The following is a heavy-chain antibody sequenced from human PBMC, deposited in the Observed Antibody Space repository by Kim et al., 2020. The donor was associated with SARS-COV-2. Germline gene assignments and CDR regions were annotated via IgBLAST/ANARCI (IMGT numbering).Heavy chain of an antibody. D-gene: IGHD1-26*01. J-gene: IGHJ4*02. CDR2: ISYDGSNK. Sequence: GGSLRLSCAASGFTFSSYAMHWVRQAPGKGLEWVAVISYDGSNKYYADSVKGRFTISRDNSKNTLYLQMNSLRAEDTAVYYCARDWGGSYYGMRWGFDYWGQGTLVTVSS. V-gene: IGHV3-30*04. CDR3: ARDWGGSYYGMRWGFDY. CDR1: GFTFSSYA.